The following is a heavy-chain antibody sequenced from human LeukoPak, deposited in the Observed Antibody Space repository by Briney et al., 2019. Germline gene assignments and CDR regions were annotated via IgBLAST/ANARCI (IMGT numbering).Heavy chain of an antibody. CDR2: ISSTGSYT. D-gene: IGHD3-22*01. CDR3: ARDGITAIGGVEVGAFDI. J-gene: IGHJ3*02. V-gene: IGHV3-11*05. Sequence: GESLRLSCAASGFAFSDYYMSWIRQAPGKELEWVSHISSTGSYTDYADSVRGRFTISRDNAKNSLYLQMNSLRPDDTAEYFCARDGITAIGGVEVGAFDIWGQGTMVTVSS. CDR1: GFAFSDYY.